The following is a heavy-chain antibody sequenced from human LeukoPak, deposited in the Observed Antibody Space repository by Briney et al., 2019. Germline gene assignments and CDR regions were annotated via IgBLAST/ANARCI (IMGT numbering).Heavy chain of an antibody. V-gene: IGHV3-30-3*01. D-gene: IGHD3-3*01. CDR1: GFTFSSYA. CDR3: ARDRPPIFGVVIMGGDFDY. J-gene: IGHJ4*02. CDR2: ISYVGSNK. Sequence: GGSLRLSCAASGFTFSSYAMHWVRQAPGKGLEWVAVISYVGSNKYYADSVKGRFTISRDNSKNTLYLQMNSLRAEDTAVYYCARDRPPIFGVVIMGGDFDYWGQGTLVTVSS.